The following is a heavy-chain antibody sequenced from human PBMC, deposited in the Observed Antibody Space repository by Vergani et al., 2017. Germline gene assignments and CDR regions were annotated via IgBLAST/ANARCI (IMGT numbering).Heavy chain of an antibody. V-gene: IGHV1-8*01. CDR3: ARGGEPTGGYYDSSGDAFDI. Sequence: QVQLVQSGAEVKKPGASVKVSCKASGYTFTSYDINWVRQATGQGLEWMGWMNPNSGNTGYAQKFQGRVTMTRNTSISTAYMELSSLRSEDTAVYYCARGGEPTGGYYDSSGDAFDIWGQGTMVTVSS. CDR1: GYTFTSYD. J-gene: IGHJ3*02. D-gene: IGHD3-22*01. CDR2: MNPNSGNT.